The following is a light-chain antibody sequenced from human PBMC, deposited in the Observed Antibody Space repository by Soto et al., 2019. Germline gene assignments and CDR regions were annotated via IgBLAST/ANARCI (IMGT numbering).Light chain of an antibody. CDR3: SSYASSSSLDV. J-gene: IGLJ1*01. CDR1: SSDVGDYNY. V-gene: IGLV2-14*03. CDR2: DVS. Sequence: QSVLTQPASVSGSPGQSITISCTGTSSDVGDYNYVSWFQQHPGKAPKLMIYDVSSRPSGISNRFSGSKSGNTASLTISGLQAEDEADYYCSSYASSSSLDVFGSGTKLTV.